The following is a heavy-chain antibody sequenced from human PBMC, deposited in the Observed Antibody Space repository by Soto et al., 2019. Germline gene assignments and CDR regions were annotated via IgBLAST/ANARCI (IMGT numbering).Heavy chain of an antibody. Sequence: SETLSLTCTVSGGSVSSGSYYWSWIRQPPGKGLEWIGYIYYSGSTNYNPSLKSRVTISVDTSKNQFSLKLSSVTAADTAVYYCARDRGYSGYDPPSGFDPWGQGTLVTVSS. CDR1: GGSVSSGSYY. CDR2: IYYSGST. V-gene: IGHV4-61*01. J-gene: IGHJ5*02. CDR3: ARDRGYSGYDPPSGFDP. D-gene: IGHD5-12*01.